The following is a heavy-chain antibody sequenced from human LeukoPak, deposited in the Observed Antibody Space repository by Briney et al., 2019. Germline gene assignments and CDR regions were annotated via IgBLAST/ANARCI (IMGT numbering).Heavy chain of an antibody. CDR3: ARRAEFWSGFGSRNDAFDI. CDR1: GGSISSSSYY. J-gene: IGHJ3*02. D-gene: IGHD3-3*01. Sequence: SETLSLTCTVSGGSISSSSYYWGWIRQPPGKGLEWIGSIYYSGSTYYNPSLESRVTISVDTSKNQFSLKLSSVTAADTAVYSVARRAEFWSGFGSRNDAFDIWGQGTMVTVSS. CDR2: IYYSGST. V-gene: IGHV4-39*01.